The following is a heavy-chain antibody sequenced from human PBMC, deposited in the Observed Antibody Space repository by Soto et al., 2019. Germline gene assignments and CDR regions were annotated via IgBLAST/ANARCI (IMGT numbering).Heavy chain of an antibody. CDR1: GDSISSSSYY. V-gene: IGHV4-39*07. D-gene: IGHD3-3*01. CDR3: ARVYYDFWSGYLNWFDP. CDR2: MFYSGST. Sequence: PSETLSLTCTVSGDSISSSSYYWAWIRQPPGKGLEWIGSMFYSGSTYYNPSLKSRVTISVDTSKNQFSLKLSSVTAADTAVYYCARVYYDFWSGYLNWFDPWGQGTLVTVSS. J-gene: IGHJ5*02.